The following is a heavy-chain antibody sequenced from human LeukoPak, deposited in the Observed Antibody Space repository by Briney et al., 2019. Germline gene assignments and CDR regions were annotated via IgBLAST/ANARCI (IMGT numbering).Heavy chain of an antibody. CDR3: ARPEGGSPRDWFDP. J-gene: IGHJ5*02. V-gene: IGHV1-2*02. CDR1: GYTFTGYY. D-gene: IGHD6-25*01. Sequence: GASVKVSCKASGYTFTGYYMHWVRQAPGQGLEWMGWINPNSGGTNYAQKFQGRVTMTRDTSISTAYMELSRLRSDDTAVYYCARPEGGSPRDWFDPWGQGTLVTVSS. CDR2: INPNSGGT.